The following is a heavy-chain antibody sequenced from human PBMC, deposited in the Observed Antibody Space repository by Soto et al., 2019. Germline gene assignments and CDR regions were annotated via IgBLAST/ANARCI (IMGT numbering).Heavy chain of an antibody. CDR3: ARDDILVIPGGSYNYGMDV. D-gene: IGHD2-2*01. V-gene: IGHV3-30*04. CDR1: GFTFSDYA. J-gene: IGHJ6*02. Sequence: QVQLVESGGGVVQPGRSLRLSCAASGFTFSDYAMHWVRQAPGKGLEWVAVVAYDGRSKYYADSVKGRFTISRDNSRTTVYLQMNSLRDEDTAMYYWARDDILVIPGGSYNYGMDVWGHGTTVTVSS. CDR2: VAYDGRSK.